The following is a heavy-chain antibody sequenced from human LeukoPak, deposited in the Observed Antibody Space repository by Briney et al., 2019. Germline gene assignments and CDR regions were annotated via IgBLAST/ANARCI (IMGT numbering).Heavy chain of an antibody. CDR3: ARLLYYYDSSGYPDY. CDR2: IYYSGST. J-gene: IGHJ4*02. V-gene: IGHV4-39*01. D-gene: IGHD3-22*01. Sequence: PSQTLSLTCTVSGGSISSGSYYWSWFRQPPGKGLEWIGSIYYSGSTYYNPSLKSRVTISVDTSKNQFSLKLSSVTAADTAVYYCARLLYYYDSSGYPDYWGQGTLVTVSS. CDR1: GGSISSGSYY.